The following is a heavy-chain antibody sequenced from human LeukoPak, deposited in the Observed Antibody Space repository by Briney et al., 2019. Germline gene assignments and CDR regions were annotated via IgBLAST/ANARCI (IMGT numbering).Heavy chain of an antibody. CDR3: ARDQRSGYSGYDYYYYYYMDV. CDR1: GGSISNSSYY. CDR2: IYYSGST. V-gene: IGHV4-39*07. D-gene: IGHD5-12*01. J-gene: IGHJ6*03. Sequence: SETLSLTCTVSGGSISNSSYYWGWIRQPPGKGLEWIGSIYYSGSTYYNPSLKSRVTISVDTSKNQFSLKLSSVTAADTAVYYCARDQRSGYSGYDYYYYYYMDVWGKGTTVTVSS.